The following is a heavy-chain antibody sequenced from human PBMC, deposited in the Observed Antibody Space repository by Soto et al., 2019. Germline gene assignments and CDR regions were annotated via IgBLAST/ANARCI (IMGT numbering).Heavy chain of an antibody. Sequence: GASVKVSCKASGYTFTSYYMHWVRQAPGQGLEWMGIINPSGGSTSYAQKFQGRVTMTRDTSTSTVYMELSSLRSEDTAVYYCAFQYYDFWGQSGYYYYMDVWGKGTTVTVSS. J-gene: IGHJ6*03. CDR2: INPSGGST. CDR1: GYTFTSYY. V-gene: IGHV1-46*01. D-gene: IGHD3-3*01. CDR3: AFQYYDFWGQSGYYYYMDV.